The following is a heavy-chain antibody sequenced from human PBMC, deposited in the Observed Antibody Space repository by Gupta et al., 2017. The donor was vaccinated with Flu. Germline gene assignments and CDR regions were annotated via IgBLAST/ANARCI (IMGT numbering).Heavy chain of an antibody. CDR2: ITGSGTFI. D-gene: IGHD6-6*01. V-gene: IGHV3-21*06. CDR3: VRDGSGEAVRHYGMDV. CDR1: GFSFSDHK. Sequence: EVQLVESGGGLVKAGESLRLSCAASGFSFSDHKMNWVRQAPGKGLEWVSSITGSGTFIYYADSLRGRFTISRDNAKNSLYLQMNSLRAEDTAKYYCVRDGSGEAVRHYGMDVWGQGTTVTVSS. J-gene: IGHJ6*02.